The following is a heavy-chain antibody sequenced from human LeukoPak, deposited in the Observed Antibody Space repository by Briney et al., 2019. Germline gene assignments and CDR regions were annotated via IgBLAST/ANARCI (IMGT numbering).Heavy chain of an antibody. CDR2: ISSDSHFI. V-gene: IGHV3-21*01. CDR3: TTPAAGPGAEYSRH. CDR1: GFTVSSNY. Sequence: GGSLRLSCAASGFTVSSNYMSWVRQAPGKGLEWVSSISSDSHFIYCADSLKDRLTVSRDNAKNSLYLQLNGLRAEDTAVYYCTTPAAGPGAEYSRHWGQGTLVTVSP. D-gene: IGHD6-13*01. J-gene: IGHJ1*01.